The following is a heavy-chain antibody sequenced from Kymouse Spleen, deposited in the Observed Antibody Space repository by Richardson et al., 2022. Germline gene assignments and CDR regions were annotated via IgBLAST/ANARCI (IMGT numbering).Heavy chain of an antibody. D-gene: IGHD3-10*01. CDR2: IYYSGST. Sequence: QLQLQESGPGLVKPSETLSLTCTVSGGSISSSSYYWGWIRQPPGKGLEWIGSIYYSGSTYYNPSLKSRVTISVDTSKNQFSLKLSSVTAADTAVYYCARHGYGSGSYYSPFDYWGQGTLVTVSS. CDR3: ARHGYGSGSYYSPFDY. CDR1: GGSISSSSYY. V-gene: IGHV4-39*01. J-gene: IGHJ4*02.